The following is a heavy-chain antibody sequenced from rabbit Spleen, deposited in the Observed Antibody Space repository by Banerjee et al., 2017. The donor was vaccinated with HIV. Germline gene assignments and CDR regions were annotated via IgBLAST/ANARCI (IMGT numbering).Heavy chain of an antibody. CDR2: INTATGKA. CDR3: AETGGISTANSYFTL. CDR1: GFSFSDRDV. J-gene: IGHJ4*01. V-gene: IGHV1S45*01. Sequence: QAQLEESGGGLVQPEGSLTLTCKASGFSFSDRDVMCWVRQAPGKGLEWIACINTATGKAVYASWAKGRFTISKTSSTTVTLQMTSLTAADTATYFCAETGGISTANSYFTLWGPGTLVTVS. D-gene: IGHD7-1*01.